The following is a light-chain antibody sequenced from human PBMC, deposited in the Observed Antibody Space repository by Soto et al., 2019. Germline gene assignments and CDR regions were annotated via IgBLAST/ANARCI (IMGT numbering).Light chain of an antibody. V-gene: IGLV1-40*01. CDR3: QSYDSSLSGYV. J-gene: IGLJ1*01. CDR2: ADT. Sequence: QSVLTQPPSVSGAPGQTITISCTGSTSSIGAGYDVHWYQQLPGAAPKLLIYADTNRPSGVADRFSASKSGTSASLAIAGLQAEDKDDYYCQSYDSSLSGYVFGIGTKLTVL. CDR1: TSSIGAGYD.